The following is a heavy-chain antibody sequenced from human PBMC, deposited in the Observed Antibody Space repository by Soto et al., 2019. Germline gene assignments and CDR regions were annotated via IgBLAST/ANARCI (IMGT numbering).Heavy chain of an antibody. CDR1: GYTFTSYG. CDR2: ISAYNGNT. D-gene: IGHD3-22*01. J-gene: IGHJ4*02. CDR3: ARVPDYYDSSGYPDY. Sequence: ASVKVSCKASGYTFTSYGISWVRQAPGQGLEWMGWISAYNGNTNYAQKLQGRVTMTTDTSTSTAYMELRSLRSDDTAVYYCARVPDYYDSSGYPDYWGQGTLVTVSS. V-gene: IGHV1-18*01.